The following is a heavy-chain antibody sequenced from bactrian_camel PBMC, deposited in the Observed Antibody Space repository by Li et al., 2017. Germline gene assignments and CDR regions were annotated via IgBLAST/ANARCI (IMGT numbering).Heavy chain of an antibody. V-gene: IGHV3S1*01. D-gene: IGHD8*01. CDR3: AANVERTAPYLRLRSREYKY. CDR1: GLIAGSTC. Sequence: QLVESGGGSVQAGESLTLSCVASGLIAGSTCMAWFRQARGKGNEGVACIETRASRRYYSDSLKGRFTISLDNAKENLYLQLNSLSPEDTAMYYCAANVERTAPYLRLRSREYKYWGQGTQVTVS. J-gene: IGHJ4*01. CDR2: IETRASRR.